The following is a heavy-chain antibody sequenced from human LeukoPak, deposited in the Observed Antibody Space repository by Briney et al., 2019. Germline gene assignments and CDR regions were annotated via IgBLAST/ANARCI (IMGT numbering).Heavy chain of an antibody. CDR3: AKYRGSGYAAYYFDY. V-gene: IGHV3-23*01. Sequence: GSLRLSCVASGLAFSSYAMSWVRQAPGKGLEWVSAISGSGGVTYYAASVRGRFTVSRDSSKNTLFLQMNSLGAEDTAVYYCAKYRGSGYAAYYFDYWGQGTLVTVSS. J-gene: IGHJ4*02. CDR2: ISGSGGVT. D-gene: IGHD3-22*01. CDR1: GLAFSSYA.